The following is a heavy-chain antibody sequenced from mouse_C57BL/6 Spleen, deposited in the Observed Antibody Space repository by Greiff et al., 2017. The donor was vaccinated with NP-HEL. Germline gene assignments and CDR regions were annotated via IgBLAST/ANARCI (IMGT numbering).Heavy chain of an antibody. CDR1: GYTFTDYS. D-gene: IGHD3-2*02. CDR3: ARETAQATFAMDY. J-gene: IGHJ4*01. CDR2: INPNNGGT. Sequence: EVQLQQSGPELVKPGASVKISCKASGYTFTDYSMNWVKQSHGKSLEWIGDINPNNGGTSYNQKFTGKATLTVDKSSSTAYMDLRSLTSEDSAVYYCARETAQATFAMDYWGQGTSVTVSS. V-gene: IGHV1-26*01.